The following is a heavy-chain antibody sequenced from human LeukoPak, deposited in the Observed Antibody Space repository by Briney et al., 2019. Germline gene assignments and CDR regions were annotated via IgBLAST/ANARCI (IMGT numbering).Heavy chain of an antibody. CDR1: GYSISSGYY. CDR3: ARHDLTMIVFDY. CDR2: IYHSGST. J-gene: IGHJ4*02. V-gene: IGHV4-38-2*01. D-gene: IGHD3-22*01. Sequence: SETLSLTCAVSGYSISSGYYWGWIRQPPGKGLEWIGSIYHSGSTYYNPSLKSRVTISVDTSKNQFSLKLSSVTAADTAVYYCARHDLTMIVFDYWGQGTLVTVSS.